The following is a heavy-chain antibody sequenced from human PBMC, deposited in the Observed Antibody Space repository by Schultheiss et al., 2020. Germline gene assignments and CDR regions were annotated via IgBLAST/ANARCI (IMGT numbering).Heavy chain of an antibody. CDR1: GFAFSHAW. D-gene: IGHD2-15*01. CDR2: IKTKPEGETI. V-gene: IGHV3-15*01. CDR3: TTDRRLDCSDGGCQFDY. J-gene: IGHJ4*02. Sequence: GGSLRLSCASSGFAFSHAWMTWVRQAPGKGLEWVGRIKTKPEGETIDYAAPVKGRFTISRDDSRNTLYLQMNSLKTEDTAVYYCTTDRRLDCSDGGCQFDYWGQGTQVTVSS.